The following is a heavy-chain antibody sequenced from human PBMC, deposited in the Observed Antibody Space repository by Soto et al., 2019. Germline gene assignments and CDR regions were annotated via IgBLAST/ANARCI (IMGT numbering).Heavy chain of an antibody. CDR1: GYTFTSYD. CDR3: ARANSKNEGLDP. D-gene: IGHD1-1*01. CDR2: IIPNLGIA. V-gene: IGHV1-69*04. J-gene: IGHJ5*02. Sequence: SVKVSCKASGYTFTSYDINWVRQATGQGLEWMGRIIPNLGIAGYAQKFQGRVTITAGKSTSTAYMELSSLRSEDTAVYYCARANSKNEGLDPWGQGTLVTVSS.